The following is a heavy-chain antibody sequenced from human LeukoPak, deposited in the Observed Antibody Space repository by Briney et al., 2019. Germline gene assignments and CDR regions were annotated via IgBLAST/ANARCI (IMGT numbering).Heavy chain of an antibody. V-gene: IGHV4-39*07. Sequence: PSETLSLTCTVSGGSISSSSYYWAWIRQPPGKGLEWIGSIHYGRSTYYNPSLKSRVTISVDTSKNQFSLKLSSVTAADTAVYYCARVASMSVIDYWGQGTLVTVSS. CDR1: GGSISSSSYY. CDR3: ARVASMSVIDY. J-gene: IGHJ4*02. D-gene: IGHD5/OR15-5a*01. CDR2: IHYGRST.